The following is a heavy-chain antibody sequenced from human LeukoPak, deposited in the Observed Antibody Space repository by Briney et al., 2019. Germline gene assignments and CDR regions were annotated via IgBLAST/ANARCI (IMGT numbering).Heavy chain of an antibody. D-gene: IGHD6-13*01. CDR2: ISGSGGST. J-gene: IGHJ3*02. CDR3: AKEGIAAAGTGDPFDI. V-gene: IGHV3-23*01. Sequence: GGSLRLSCAASGFTFSSYAMSWVRQAPGKGLEWVSAISGSGGSTYYADSVKGRFTISRDNSKNTLYLQMNSLRAEDTAVYYCAKEGIAAAGTGDPFDIWGQGTMVTVSS. CDR1: GFTFSSYA.